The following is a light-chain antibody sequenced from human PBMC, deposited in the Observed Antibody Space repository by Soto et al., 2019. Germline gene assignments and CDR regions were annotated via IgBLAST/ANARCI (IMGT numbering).Light chain of an antibody. Sequence: QAVVTQEPSLTVSPGGTVTLTCGSSTGAVTNGHYPYWFQQKPGQAPRTLIYDTTNRHSWTPARFSDSLLGGKAALTLSGAQPEDEAEHYCLLSYNGPYVFGTGTKVTVL. J-gene: IGLJ1*01. CDR3: LLSYNGPYV. CDR1: TGAVTNGHY. V-gene: IGLV7-46*01. CDR2: DTT.